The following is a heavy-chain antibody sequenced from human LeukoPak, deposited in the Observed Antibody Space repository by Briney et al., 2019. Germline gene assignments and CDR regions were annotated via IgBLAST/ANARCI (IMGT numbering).Heavy chain of an antibody. CDR1: GGSIRSGDYY. CDR2: IYSSGST. CDR3: ARRNYYASSWYFDL. V-gene: IGHV4-30-4*08. J-gene: IGHJ2*01. D-gene: IGHD3-10*01. Sequence: PSQTLSLTCTVSGGSIRSGDYYWSWIRQPPGKGLECIGYIYSSGSTYYSPSLKRRIAMSIDTSKNQFSMKLSSVTAADTATYYCARRNYYASSWYFDLWGRGTLVTVSS.